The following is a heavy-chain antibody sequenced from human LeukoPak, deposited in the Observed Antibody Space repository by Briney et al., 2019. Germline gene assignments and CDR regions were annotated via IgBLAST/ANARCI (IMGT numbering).Heavy chain of an antibody. D-gene: IGHD1-26*01. J-gene: IGHJ3*02. Sequence: GGSLRLSCAASGFTFSSYSMNWVRQAPGKGLEWVSSISSSSSYIYYADSVKGRFTISRDNAKNSLYLQMNSLRTEDTALYYCAKDSRGGSYPSPDAFDIWGQGTMVTVSS. CDR3: AKDSRGGSYPSPDAFDI. V-gene: IGHV3-21*04. CDR2: ISSSSSYI. CDR1: GFTFSSYS.